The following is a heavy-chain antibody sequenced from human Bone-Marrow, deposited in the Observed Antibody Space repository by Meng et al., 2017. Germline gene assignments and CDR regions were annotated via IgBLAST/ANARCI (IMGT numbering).Heavy chain of an antibody. CDR1: GGSFSSYT. Sequence: SVKVSCKASGGSFSSYTVSWVRQAPGQGLEWRGRIIPIVGLTYYAQNFQGRVTITADKSTSTIYIELSSLRSEDTAVYYCARTVYEHSDYYAFDIWGQGTMVTVSS. CDR3: ARTVYEHSDYYAFDI. D-gene: IGHD5/OR15-5a*01. CDR2: IIPIVGLT. J-gene: IGHJ3*02. V-gene: IGHV1-69*02.